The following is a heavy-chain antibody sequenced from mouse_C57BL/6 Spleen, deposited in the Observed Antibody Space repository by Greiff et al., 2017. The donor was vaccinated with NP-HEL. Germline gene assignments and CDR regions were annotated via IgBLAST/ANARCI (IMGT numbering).Heavy chain of an antibody. J-gene: IGHJ4*01. V-gene: IGHV1-50*01. Sequence: QVQLKQPGAELVKPGASVKLSCKASGYTFTSYWMQWVKQRPGQGLEWIGEIDPSDSYTNYNQKFKGKATLTVDTSSSTAYMQLSSLTSEDSAVYYCARRGDGYYHYAMDYWGQGTSVTVSS. CDR1: GYTFTSYW. CDR2: IDPSDSYT. CDR3: ARRGDGYYHYAMDY. D-gene: IGHD2-3*01.